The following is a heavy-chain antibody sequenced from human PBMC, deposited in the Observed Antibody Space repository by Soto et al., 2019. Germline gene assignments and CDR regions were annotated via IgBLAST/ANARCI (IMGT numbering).Heavy chain of an antibody. CDR3: ARGPQLLFSSGWYLDS. CDR1: GFTFSSYS. Sequence: EVQLVESGGGLVTPGGSLRLSCAVSGFTFSSYSINWVRQAPGGKLEWVSSSSSSSTYIYYADSVKGRFTISRDNAKNSLFLQMNSLRAEDTAVYYCARGPQLLFSSGWYLDSWGQGTLVTVSS. J-gene: IGHJ4*02. CDR2: SSSSSTYI. D-gene: IGHD6-19*01. V-gene: IGHV3-21*01.